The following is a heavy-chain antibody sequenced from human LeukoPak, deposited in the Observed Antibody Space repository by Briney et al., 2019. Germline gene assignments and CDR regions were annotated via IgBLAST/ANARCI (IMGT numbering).Heavy chain of an antibody. J-gene: IGHJ4*02. D-gene: IGHD3-3*01. Sequence: PSETLSLTCTVSHGSISSYYWGWIRQPPGKGLEWIAYIHDSANTNYNPSLKSRVTISVDTSKNQFSLKLSSVTAADTAVYYCARGRITIFGVVTPHFDYWGQGNLVTVSS. CDR3: ARGRITIFGVVTPHFDY. CDR2: IHDSANT. V-gene: IGHV4-59*01. CDR1: HGSISSYY.